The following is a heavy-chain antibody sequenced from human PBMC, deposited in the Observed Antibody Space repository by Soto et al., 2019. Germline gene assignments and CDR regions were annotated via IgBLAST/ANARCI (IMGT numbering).Heavy chain of an antibody. CDR2: IYGSGTT. V-gene: IGHV4-4*07. CDR3: AKDIPGGIPQP. J-gene: IGHJ5*02. D-gene: IGHD2-8*02. CDR1: GDSLSGYF. Sequence: SSETLSLTCTVSGDSLSGYFWSWIRQPADKGLEWIGRIYGSGTTIYNPSLRGRVTISLDTSKNQFSLRLTSVTAADTAVYYCAKDIPGGIPQPWGHGTLVTVSS.